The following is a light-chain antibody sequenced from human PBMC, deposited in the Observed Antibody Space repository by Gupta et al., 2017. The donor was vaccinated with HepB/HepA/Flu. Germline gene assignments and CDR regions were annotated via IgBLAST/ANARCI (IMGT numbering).Light chain of an antibody. CDR3: RQQKHWPCT. CDR1: QSLVYSDGNTY. CDR2: KGS. Sequence: DVVLTQSPLSLPVTLGQPASLSCRSSQSLVYSDGNTYLDWFHQRPGQSPRRLIYKGSTRDSGVPDRFSGSGSGTDFTLNITKVEAEDIGIYYCRQQKHWPCTFGQGTKVEVK. V-gene: IGKV2-30*01. J-gene: IGKJ1*01.